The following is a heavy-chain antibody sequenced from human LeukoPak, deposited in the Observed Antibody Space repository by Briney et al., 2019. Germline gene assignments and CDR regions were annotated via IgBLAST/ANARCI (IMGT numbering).Heavy chain of an antibody. CDR2: ISGSGGRT. Sequence: GGSLRLSCVASGFSFSVYAMSWVRQAPGKGLEWVSGISGSGGRTYSADSVKGRFTISRDNSRKTLYLQMNSLRAEDTAVFYCARGGGNFDRSGYYEYYFDYWGQGILVTVSS. CDR1: GFSFSVYA. J-gene: IGHJ4*02. D-gene: IGHD3-22*01. V-gene: IGHV3-23*01. CDR3: ARGGGNFDRSGYYEYYFDY.